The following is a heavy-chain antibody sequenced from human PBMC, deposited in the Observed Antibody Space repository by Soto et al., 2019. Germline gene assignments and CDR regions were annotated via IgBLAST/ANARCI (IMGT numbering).Heavy chain of an antibody. CDR1: GFTFDDYA. CDR3: AQDRGLVLSFYFDY. J-gene: IGHJ4*02. Sequence: EVQLVESGGGLVQPGRSLRLCCAASGFTFDDYAMHWVRQAPGKGLEWVSGIRWNSGSIGYACSVKGRFTISRDNAKNSLYLQMNSLRAEDTALYYCAQDRGLVLSFYFDYWGEGTLVTVSP. V-gene: IGHV3-9*01. CDR2: IRWNSGSI. D-gene: IGHD6-19*01.